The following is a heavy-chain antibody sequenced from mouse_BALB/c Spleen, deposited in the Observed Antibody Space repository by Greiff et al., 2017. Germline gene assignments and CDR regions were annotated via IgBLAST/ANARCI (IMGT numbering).Heavy chain of an antibody. CDR3: ARPYDGSYAMDY. V-gene: IGHV1-63*02. CDR2: IYPGGGYT. CDR1: GYTFTNYW. Sequence: QVQLKESGAELVRPGTSVKISCKASGYTFTNYWLGWVKQRPGHGLEWIGDIYPGGGYTNYNEKFKGKATLTADTSSSTAYMQLSSLTSEDSAVYFCARPYDGSYAMDYWGQGTSVTVSS. D-gene: IGHD2-3*01. J-gene: IGHJ4*01.